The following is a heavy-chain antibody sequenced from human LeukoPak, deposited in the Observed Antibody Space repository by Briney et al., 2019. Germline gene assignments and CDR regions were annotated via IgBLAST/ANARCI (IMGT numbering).Heavy chain of an antibody. CDR3: ARHARRVMSSGSSRPLLEYLGEGFDP. Sequence: SETLSLTCTVSGGSISSSSYYWGWIRQPPGKGLECIGNVYYSGSTYYNPSLKSRVTISVDTSKNQFSLKLSSVTAADTAVYYCARHARRVMSSGSSRPLLEYLGEGFDPWGQGTLVTVSS. V-gene: IGHV4-39*01. J-gene: IGHJ5*02. CDR2: VYYSGST. D-gene: IGHD3-10*01. CDR1: GGSISSSSYY.